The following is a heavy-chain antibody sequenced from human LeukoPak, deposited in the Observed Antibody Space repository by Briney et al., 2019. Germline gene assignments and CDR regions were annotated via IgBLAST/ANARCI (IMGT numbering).Heavy chain of an antibody. V-gene: IGHV4-59*08. D-gene: IGHD6-13*01. CDR1: GGSISSYY. CDR3: ARYIAAAGTRNWFDP. J-gene: IGHJ5*02. CDR2: IYYSGST. Sequence: SETLSLTCTVSGGSISSYYWSWIRQPPGKGLEWIGYIYYSGSTNYSPSLKSRVTISVDTSKNQFSLKLSSVTAADTAVYYCARYIAAAGTRNWFDPWGQETLVTVSS.